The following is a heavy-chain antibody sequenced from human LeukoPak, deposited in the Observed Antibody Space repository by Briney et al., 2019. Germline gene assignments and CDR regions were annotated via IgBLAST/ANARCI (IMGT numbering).Heavy chain of an antibody. D-gene: IGHD3-22*01. CDR1: GGTFSSYA. CDR3: ARTRYYDSSDGDY. V-gene: IGHV1-69*05. Sequence: GASVKVSCKASGGTFSSYAISWVRQAPGQGLEWMGRIIPIFGTANYAQKFQGRVTITTDESTSTAYMELSSLRSEDTAVYYCARTRYYDSSDGDYWGQGTLVTVSS. CDR2: IIPIFGTA. J-gene: IGHJ4*02.